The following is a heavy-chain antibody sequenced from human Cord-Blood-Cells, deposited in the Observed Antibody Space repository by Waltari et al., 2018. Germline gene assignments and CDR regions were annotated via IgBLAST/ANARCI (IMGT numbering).Heavy chain of an antibody. CDR1: GGSFSGYY. D-gene: IGHD2-15*01. Sequence: QVQLQQWGAGLLKPSETLSLTCAVYGGSFSGYYWSWIRQPPGKGLEWIGEINHSGSTNYNPSLKRRVTRSVDTSKNQFSLKLSSVTAADTAVYYCARAEYCSGGSCSFDYWGQGTLVTVSS. CDR3: ARAEYCSGGSCSFDY. J-gene: IGHJ4*02. V-gene: IGHV4-34*01. CDR2: INHSGST.